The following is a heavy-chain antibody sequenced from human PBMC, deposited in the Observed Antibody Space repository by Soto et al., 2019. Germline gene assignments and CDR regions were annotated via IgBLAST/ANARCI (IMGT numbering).Heavy chain of an antibody. J-gene: IGHJ5*02. D-gene: IGHD3-22*01. CDR1: GYSFTSYW. V-gene: IGHV5-10-1*01. Sequence: PGESLKISCKGSGYSFTSYWISWVRQMPGKGLEWMGRIDPSDSYTNYSPSFQGHVTISADKSTSTAYLQWSSLKASDTAMYYCARHSGYYDSSGYSNWFDPWGQGTLVTVS. CDR3: ARHSGYYDSSGYSNWFDP. CDR2: IDPSDSYT.